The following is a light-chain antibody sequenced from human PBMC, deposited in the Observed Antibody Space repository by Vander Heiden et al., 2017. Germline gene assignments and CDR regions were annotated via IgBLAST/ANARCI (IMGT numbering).Light chain of an antibody. CDR1: SSDVGGYNY. V-gene: IGLV2-8*01. CDR3: SSYAGSNNWV. CDR2: EVS. J-gene: IGLJ2*01. Sequence: QSALTQPPSASGSPGQSVTISCTGTSSDVGGYNYVSWYQQHPGKAPKLMSYEVSKRPSGVPDRFAGSKSGNTASLTVSGLQAEDEAYYYCSSYAGSNNWVFGGGTKLTVL.